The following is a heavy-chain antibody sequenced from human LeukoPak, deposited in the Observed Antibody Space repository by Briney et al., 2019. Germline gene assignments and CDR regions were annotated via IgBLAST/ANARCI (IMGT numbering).Heavy chain of an antibody. Sequence: ASVKDSCKASGYTFTGYYMHWVRQAPGQGLEWMGWINPNSGGTNYAQKFQGRVTMTRDTSISTAYMELSRLRSDDTAVYYCARTLGTMVRGVMIYWGQGTLVTVSS. CDR1: GYTFTGYY. J-gene: IGHJ4*02. V-gene: IGHV1-2*02. D-gene: IGHD3-10*01. CDR3: ARTLGTMVRGVMIY. CDR2: INPNSGGT.